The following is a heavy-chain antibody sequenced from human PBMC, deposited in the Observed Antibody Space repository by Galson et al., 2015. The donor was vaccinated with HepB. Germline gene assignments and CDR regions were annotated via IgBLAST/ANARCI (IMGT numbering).Heavy chain of an antibody. Sequence: SLRLSCAASGFSVSDYYMSWIRQAPGKGLEWISHISSSGTFTDHADSVKGRFTISRDNANNLLYLQMKSLRDEDTAVYYCSREGAGDHFGLDVWGQGTTVTVSS. CDR2: ISSSGTFT. CDR1: GFSVSDYY. J-gene: IGHJ6*02. V-gene: IGHV3-11*06. CDR3: SREGAGDHFGLDV. D-gene: IGHD7-27*01.